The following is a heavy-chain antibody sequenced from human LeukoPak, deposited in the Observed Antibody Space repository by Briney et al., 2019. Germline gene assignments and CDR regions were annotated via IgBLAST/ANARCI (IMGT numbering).Heavy chain of an antibody. D-gene: IGHD3-22*01. V-gene: IGHV3-21*01. J-gene: IGHJ4*02. Sequence: GGSLRLSCAASGFTFSSYGMNWVRQAPGKGLEWVSSISSSSSYIYYADSVKGRFTISRDNAKNSLYLQMNSLRVEDTAVYYCARDPADYYDGSGYYYLYYFDYWGQGTLVTVSS. CDR1: GFTFSSYG. CDR3: ARDPADYYDGSGYYYLYYFDY. CDR2: ISSSSSYI.